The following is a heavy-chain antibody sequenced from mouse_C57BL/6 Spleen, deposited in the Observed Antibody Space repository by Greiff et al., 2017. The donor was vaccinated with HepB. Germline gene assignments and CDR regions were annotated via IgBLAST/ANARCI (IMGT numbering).Heavy chain of an antibody. CDR3: ARGTTVVATGYFDY. V-gene: IGHV5-4*01. CDR2: ISDGGSYT. CDR1: GFTFSSYA. D-gene: IGHD1-1*01. J-gene: IGHJ2*01. Sequence: EVQRVESGGGLVKPGGSLKLSCAASGFTFSSYAMSWVRQTPEKRLEWVATISDGGSYTYYPDNVKGRFTISRDNAKNNLYLQMSHLKSEDTAMYYCARGTTVVATGYFDYWGQGTTLTVSS.